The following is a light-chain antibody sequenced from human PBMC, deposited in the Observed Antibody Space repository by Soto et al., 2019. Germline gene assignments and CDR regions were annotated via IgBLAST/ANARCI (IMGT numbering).Light chain of an antibody. Sequence: QLVLTQPTSLSASPGASARFTCTLRSGINVGTYRIYWYQQKPGSLPRYLLRYNSDSDKQQGSGVPSRFSGSKDASTNAGLLLISGLQSEDEADYYCAIWYSSTWVFGGGTKLTVL. J-gene: IGLJ3*02. CDR1: SGINVGTYR. CDR2: YNSDSDK. V-gene: IGLV5-39*01. CDR3: AIWYSSTWV.